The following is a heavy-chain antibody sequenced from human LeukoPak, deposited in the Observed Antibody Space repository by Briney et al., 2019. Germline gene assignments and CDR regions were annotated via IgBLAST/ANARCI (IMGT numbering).Heavy chain of an antibody. CDR3: ASLGVDSSSSVYYYYGMDV. Sequence: SETLSLTCAVYGGSFSGYYWSWIRQPPGKGLEWIGEINHSGSTNYNPSLKSRVTISVDTSKNQFSLKLSSVTAADTAVYYCASLGVDSSSSVYYYYGMDVWGQGTTVTVSS. CDR1: GGSFSGYY. D-gene: IGHD6-6*01. CDR2: INHSGST. V-gene: IGHV4-34*01. J-gene: IGHJ6*02.